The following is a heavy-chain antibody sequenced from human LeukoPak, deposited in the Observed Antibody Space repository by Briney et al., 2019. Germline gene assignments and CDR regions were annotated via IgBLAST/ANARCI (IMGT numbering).Heavy chain of an antibody. CDR3: AKDTRTISCLHY. D-gene: IGHD3-3*01. CDR1: KFIVSNFG. V-gene: IGHV3-23*01. J-gene: IGHJ4*02. Sequence: LGGPLRLSCAAPKFIVSNFGMPWVGQAPGKGRKWVSSISEGVGTTYYADPVKGRFTISRDNSKNTVSLQMTSLRAEDTAIYYCAKDTRTISCLHYWGQGTQVTVSS. CDR2: ISEGVGTT.